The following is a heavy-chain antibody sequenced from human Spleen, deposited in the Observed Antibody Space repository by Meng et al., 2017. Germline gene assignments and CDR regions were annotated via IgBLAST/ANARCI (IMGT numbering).Heavy chain of an antibody. CDR3: AREGGDCSSTSCPNWFDP. V-gene: IGHV4-4*02. D-gene: IGHD2-2*01. J-gene: IGHJ5*02. Sequence: QVQLQESGPGLVKPSGTLSLTCAVSGGSIRSSNWWSWVRQPPGKGLEWIGYIYYSGSTYYNPSLKSRVTISVDTSKNQFSLKLSSVTAADTAVYYCAREGGDCSSTSCPNWFDPWGQGTLVTVSS. CDR1: GGSIRSSNW. CDR2: IYYSGST.